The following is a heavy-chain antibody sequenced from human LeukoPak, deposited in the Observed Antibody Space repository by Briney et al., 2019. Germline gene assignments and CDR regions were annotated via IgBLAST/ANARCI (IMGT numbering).Heavy chain of an antibody. CDR2: ISYDGSNK. CDR3: ARDLYRYCSSTSCYLLVY. Sequence: PGGSLRLSCAASGFTFSSYAMHWVRQAPGKGLEWVAVISYDGSNKYYADSVKGRFTISRDNSKNTLCLQMNSLRAEDTAVYYCARDLYRYCSSTSCYLLVYWGQGTLVTVSS. CDR1: GFTFSSYA. V-gene: IGHV3-30*01. J-gene: IGHJ4*02. D-gene: IGHD2-2*01.